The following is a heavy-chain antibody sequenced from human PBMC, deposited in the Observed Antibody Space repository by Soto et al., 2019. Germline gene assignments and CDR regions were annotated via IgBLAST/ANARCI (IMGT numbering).Heavy chain of an antibody. Sequence: GGSLRLSCPASGFTFSNYAMSWVRQSPGKGLEWVSGVSSTGTSPYYAGSVQGRFTISRDNSKNMFYLQMKSLRAEDTAIYYCAKARPSGGYYYVEAFDVWGQGTMVTVSS. D-gene: IGHD3-22*01. V-gene: IGHV3-23*01. J-gene: IGHJ3*01. CDR1: GFTFSNYA. CDR2: VSSTGTSP. CDR3: AKARPSGGYYYVEAFDV.